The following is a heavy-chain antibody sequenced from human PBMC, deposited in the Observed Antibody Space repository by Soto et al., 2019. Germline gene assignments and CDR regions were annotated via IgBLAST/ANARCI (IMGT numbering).Heavy chain of an antibody. D-gene: IGHD6-19*01. J-gene: IGHJ5*02. CDR2: ISYDGSNK. Sequence: GGSLRLSCAAPGFTFSSYGMHWVRQAPGKGLEWVAVISYDGSNKYYADSVKSRFTISRDNSKNTLYLQMNSLRAEDTAVYYCAKDRRQWLSWFDPWGEGTLVTVSS. CDR1: GFTFSSYG. CDR3: AKDRRQWLSWFDP. V-gene: IGHV3-30*18.